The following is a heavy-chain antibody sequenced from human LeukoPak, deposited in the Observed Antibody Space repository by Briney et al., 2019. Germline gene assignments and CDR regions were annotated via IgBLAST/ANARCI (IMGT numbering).Heavy chain of an antibody. V-gene: IGHV5-51*01. J-gene: IGHJ4*02. D-gene: IGHD3-22*01. CDR3: ARHGGYYDSSGYYYRN. CDR1: GYSFTSYW. Sequence: GESLKISCKGSGYSFTSYWIGWVRQMPGKGLEWMGIIYPGDSDTRYSPSFQGQVTISADKSISTAYLQWSSLKASDTAMYYCARHGGYYDSSGYYYRNWGQGTLVTVPS. CDR2: IYPGDSDT.